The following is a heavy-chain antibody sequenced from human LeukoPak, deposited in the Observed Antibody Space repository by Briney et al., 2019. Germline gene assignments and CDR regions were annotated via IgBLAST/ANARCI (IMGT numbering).Heavy chain of an antibody. D-gene: IGHD1-26*01. J-gene: IGHJ4*02. CDR2: ISSSSSYI. V-gene: IGHV3-21*01. Sequence: GGSLRLSCAASGFTFSSYSMNWVRQAPGKGLEWVSSISSSSSYIYHADSVKGRFTISRDNAKNSLYLQMNSLRAEDTAVYYCAREGRELLFDYWGQGTLVTVSS. CDR3: AREGRELLFDY. CDR1: GFTFSSYS.